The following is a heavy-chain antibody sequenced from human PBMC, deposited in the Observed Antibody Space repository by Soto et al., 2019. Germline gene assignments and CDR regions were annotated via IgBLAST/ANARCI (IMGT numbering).Heavy chain of an antibody. CDR1: GGSVSSGSYY. CDR3: AREAPTVTTAYYYGMDV. J-gene: IGHJ6*02. Sequence: SETLSLTCTVSGGSVSSGSYYWSWIRKPPGKGLEWIGYIYYSGSTNYNPSLKSRVTISVDTSKNQFSLKLSSVTAADTAVYYCAREAPTVTTAYYYGMDVWGQGTTVTVSS. CDR2: IYYSGST. V-gene: IGHV4-61*01. D-gene: IGHD4-17*01.